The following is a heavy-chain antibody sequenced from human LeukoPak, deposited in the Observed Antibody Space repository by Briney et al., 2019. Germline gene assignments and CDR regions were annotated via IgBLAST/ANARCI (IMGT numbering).Heavy chain of an antibody. J-gene: IGHJ1*01. D-gene: IGHD1-26*01. V-gene: IGHV1-69*05. CDR1: GGTFSSYA. CDR3: ARDPLSLVGATIGHFQH. Sequence: TVKVSCKASGGTFSSYAISWVRQAPGQGLEWMGRIIPIFGTANYAQKFQGRVTITTVESTSTAYMELSSLRSEDTAVYYCARDPLSLVGATIGHFQHWGQGTLVTVSS. CDR2: IIPIFGTA.